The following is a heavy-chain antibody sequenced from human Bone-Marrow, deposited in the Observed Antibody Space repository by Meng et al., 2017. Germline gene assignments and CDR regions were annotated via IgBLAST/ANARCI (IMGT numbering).Heavy chain of an antibody. CDR1: GGSISSGGYY. D-gene: IGHD1-26*01. CDR3: ARVGYSGSRVTSYYFDY. J-gene: IGHJ4*02. Sequence: EAGHGLVKPSPTLSRTCTVSGGSISSGGYYWSWIRQQPGKGLEWIGYIYYSGSTYYNPSLKSLVTISVDTSKNQFSLKLSSVTAADTAVYYCARVGYSGSRVTSYYFDYWGQGTLVTVSS. V-gene: IGHV4-31*01. CDR2: IYYSGST.